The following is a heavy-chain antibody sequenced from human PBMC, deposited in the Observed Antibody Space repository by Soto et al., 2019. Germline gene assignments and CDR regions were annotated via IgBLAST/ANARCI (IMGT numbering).Heavy chain of an antibody. CDR3: ARRRDGDFGTSYYFDY. Sequence: SETLSLTCTVSGGSISSGGYYWRWIRQHPGKGLEWIGYIYYSGSTYYNPSLKSRVTISVDTSKNQFSLKLSSVTAADTAVYYCARRRDGDFGTSYYFDYWGQGTLVTVSS. CDR2: IYYSGST. D-gene: IGHD2-2*01. J-gene: IGHJ4*02. CDR1: GGSISSGGYY. V-gene: IGHV4-31*03.